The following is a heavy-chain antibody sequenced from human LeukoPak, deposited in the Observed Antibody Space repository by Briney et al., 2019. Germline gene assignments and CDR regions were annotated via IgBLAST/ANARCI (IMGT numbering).Heavy chain of an antibody. CDR2: IIPIFGTA. V-gene: IGHV1-69*13. CDR1: GGTFSSYA. Sequence: SVKVSCKASGGTFSSYAISWVRQAPGQGLEWMGGIIPIFGTANYAQKFQGRVTITADESTSTTYMELSSLKSEDTAVYYCATTGGDIYYYYMDVWGKGTTVTISS. D-gene: IGHD3-16*01. J-gene: IGHJ6*03. CDR3: ATTGGDIYYYYMDV.